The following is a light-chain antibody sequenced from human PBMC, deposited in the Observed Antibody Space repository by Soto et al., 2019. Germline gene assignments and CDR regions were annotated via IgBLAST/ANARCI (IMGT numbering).Light chain of an antibody. CDR3: QHRSSWPLS. V-gene: IGKV3-11*01. J-gene: IGKJ4*01. Sequence: EIVLTQSPATLSLSPGVTATLSCRASQSVSSSLAWYQQKPGQTPRLLIHDASNRATGIPARFSGSGSGTDLTRTSSSLQPEDFAAYCYQHRSSWPLSFGGSTKVEIK. CDR2: DAS. CDR1: QSVSSS.